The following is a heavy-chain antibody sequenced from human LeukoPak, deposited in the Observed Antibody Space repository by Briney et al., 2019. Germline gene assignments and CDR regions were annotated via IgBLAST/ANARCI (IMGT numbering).Heavy chain of an antibody. Sequence: SETLSLTCSVSSFSFSTNYCWGWIRQPPGKGLEWIGTVCQSEITFYNPSLKSRVTISVDTSKNHLSLRLNSVTAADAAVYYCARDTGGRGRLDAFDIWGQGTMVTVSS. J-gene: IGHJ3*02. CDR3: ARDTGGRGRLDAFDI. D-gene: IGHD3-10*01. CDR1: SFSFSTNYC. V-gene: IGHV4-38-2*02. CDR2: VCQSEIT.